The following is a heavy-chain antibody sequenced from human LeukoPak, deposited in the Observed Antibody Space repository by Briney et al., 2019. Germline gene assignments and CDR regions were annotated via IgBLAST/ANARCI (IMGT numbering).Heavy chain of an antibody. CDR1: GGSVSSGTYY. Sequence: SSETLSLTCTVSGGSVSSGTYYWTWIRQPAGKGLEWIGRIYTSGSTNFNPSLKSRVSISLDTSQNQFSLKVSTVTAADTAVYYCAREGAARNFDYWGQGILVTVS. CDR2: IYTSGST. CDR3: AREGAARNFDY. V-gene: IGHV4-61*02. J-gene: IGHJ4*02. D-gene: IGHD6-6*01.